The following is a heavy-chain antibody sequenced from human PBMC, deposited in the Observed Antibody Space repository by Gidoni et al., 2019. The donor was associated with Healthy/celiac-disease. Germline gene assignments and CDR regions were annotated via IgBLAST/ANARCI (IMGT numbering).Heavy chain of an antibody. Sequence: QVQLQESGPGLVKPSQTLSLTCTVSGGSISSGSYYWSWIRQPAGKGLEWIGRIYTSGSTNYNPSLKSRVTISVDTSKNQFSLKLSSVTAADTAVYYCARDHPGPYYFDYWGQGTLVTVSS. V-gene: IGHV4-61*02. CDR2: IYTSGST. CDR3: ARDHPGPYYFDY. J-gene: IGHJ4*02. D-gene: IGHD2-8*02. CDR1: GGSISSGSYY.